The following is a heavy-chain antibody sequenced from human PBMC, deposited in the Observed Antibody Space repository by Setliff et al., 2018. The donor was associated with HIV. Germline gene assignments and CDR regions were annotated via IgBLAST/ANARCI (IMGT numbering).Heavy chain of an antibody. V-gene: IGHV1-69*06. J-gene: IGHJ6*03. CDR2: IIPIFGTA. Sequence: SVKVSCKASGGTFSSYAISWVRQAPGQGLEWMGRIIPIFGTANYAQKFQGRVTITADKSTSTAYMELSSLRSEDTAVYYCARNPQPTGTPDYYYYYYMDVWGKGTTVTVS. CDR1: GGTFSSYA. D-gene: IGHD1-1*01. CDR3: ARNPQPTGTPDYYYYYYMDV.